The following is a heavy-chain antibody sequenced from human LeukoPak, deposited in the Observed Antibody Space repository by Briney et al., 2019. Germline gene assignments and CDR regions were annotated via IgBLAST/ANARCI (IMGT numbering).Heavy chain of an antibody. CDR3: ARLRGETARGYSGYDMNYYYYYYMDV. D-gene: IGHD5-12*01. CDR2: IYYSGST. J-gene: IGHJ6*03. Sequence: PSETLSLTYTVSGGSISSSTYYWGWIRQPPEKGLEWIGTIYYSGSTYYNPSLKSRVAVSVDTSKNQFSLKLSSVTAADTAVYYCARLRGETARGYSGYDMNYYYYYYMDVWGKGTTVTVSS. CDR1: GGSISSSTYY. V-gene: IGHV4-39*01.